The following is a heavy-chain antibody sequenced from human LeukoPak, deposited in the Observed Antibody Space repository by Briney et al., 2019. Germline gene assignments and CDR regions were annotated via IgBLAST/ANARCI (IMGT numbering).Heavy chain of an antibody. D-gene: IGHD4-17*01. V-gene: IGHV4-34*01. J-gene: IGHJ4*02. CDR3: ARGGYGDQDY. Sequence: SETLSLTCAVYGGSFSGYYWSWIRQPPGKGLERIGEINHSGSTNYNPSLKSRVTISVDTSKNQFSLKLSSVTAADTAVYYCARGGYGDQDYWGQGTLVTVSS. CDR2: INHSGST. CDR1: GGSFSGYY.